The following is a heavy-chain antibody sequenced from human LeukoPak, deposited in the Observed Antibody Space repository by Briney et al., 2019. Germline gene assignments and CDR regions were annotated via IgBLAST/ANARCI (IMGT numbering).Heavy chain of an antibody. CDR3: ARSGRGIVVVPAAMWLNY. V-gene: IGHV3-21*01. CDR2: ISSSSSYI. Sequence: GGSLRLSCAASGFTFSSYSMNWVRQAPGKGLEWVSSISSSSSYIYYADSVKGRFTISRDNAKNSLYLQMNSLRAEDTAVYYCARSGRGIVVVPAAMWLNYWGQGTLVTVSS. J-gene: IGHJ4*02. D-gene: IGHD2-2*01. CDR1: GFTFSSYS.